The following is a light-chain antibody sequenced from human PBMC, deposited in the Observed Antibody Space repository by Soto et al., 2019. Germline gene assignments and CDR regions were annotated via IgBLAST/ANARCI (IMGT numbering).Light chain of an antibody. Sequence: QSALTQPASVSGSPGQSITISCTGTSSDVGKYNLVSWYQQHPGKAPKVMILQGYKRPSGVSNRFSGSRSGTTASLTVSGLQAEDEADYYCGSYAGGNTFVFGTGTKLTVL. J-gene: IGLJ1*01. CDR3: GSYAGGNTFV. CDR2: QGY. CDR1: SSDVGKYNL. V-gene: IGLV2-23*01.